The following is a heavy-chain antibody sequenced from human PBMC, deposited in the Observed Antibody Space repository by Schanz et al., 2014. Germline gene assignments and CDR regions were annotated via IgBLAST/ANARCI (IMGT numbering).Heavy chain of an antibody. CDR3: TKFETRTGTNY. J-gene: IGHJ4*02. CDR1: GFTFDDYA. CDR2: IRYDGSNN. Sequence: VQLVESGGGLVQPGRSLRLSCAASGFTFDDYAMHWVRQAPGKGLEWVAFIRYDGSNNYYADSVKGRFTISRDNSKNTLYLQMNSLRAEDTAVYYCTKFETRTGTNYWGQGTLVTVSS. V-gene: IGHV3-30*02. D-gene: IGHD1-1*01.